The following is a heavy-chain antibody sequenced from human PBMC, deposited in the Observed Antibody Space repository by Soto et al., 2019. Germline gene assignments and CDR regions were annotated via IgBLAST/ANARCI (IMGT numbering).Heavy chain of an antibody. Sequence: PGGSLRLSCAASGFTFSKYGMHWVRQPPGKGLEWVAIIWYDGDKKYYADSVKGRFTISRDNSKNTLFLQMNSLRAEDTAVYFCARNFGFWASDIWGQGTLVTVSS. CDR1: GFTFSKYG. V-gene: IGHV3-33*01. CDR2: IWYDGDKK. D-gene: IGHD3-3*01. J-gene: IGHJ3*02. CDR3: ARNFGFWASDI.